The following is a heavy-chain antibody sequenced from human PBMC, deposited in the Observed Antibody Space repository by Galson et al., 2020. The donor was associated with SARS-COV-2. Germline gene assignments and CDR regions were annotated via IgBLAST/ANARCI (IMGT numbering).Heavy chain of an antibody. CDR2: ISGSGGST. Sequence: GGSLRLSCAASGFTFSSYAMSWVRQAPGKGLEWVSAISGSGGSTYYADSVKGRFTISRDNSKNTLYLQMNSLRAEDTAVYYCASRGAYYYDSSGYQDAFDIWGQGTMVTVSS. J-gene: IGHJ3*02. D-gene: IGHD3-22*01. V-gene: IGHV3-23*01. CDR3: ASRGAYYYDSSGYQDAFDI. CDR1: GFTFSSYA.